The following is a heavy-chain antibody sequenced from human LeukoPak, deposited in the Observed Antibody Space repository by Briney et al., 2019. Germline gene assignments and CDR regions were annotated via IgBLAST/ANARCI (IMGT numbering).Heavy chain of an antibody. Sequence: SGPTLVNLTQTLTLTCTFSGFSLSPSGVGVGWIRQPPGKALEWHALFYWDDDKRYSPSLKSRLTITKDASKNQVVLTMTNMDPVDTATYYCAQADMVRGVSTFDYWGQGTLVTVSS. CDR3: AQADMVRGVSTFDY. V-gene: IGHV2-5*02. D-gene: IGHD3-10*01. CDR2: FYWDDDK. CDR1: GFSLSPSGVG. J-gene: IGHJ4*02.